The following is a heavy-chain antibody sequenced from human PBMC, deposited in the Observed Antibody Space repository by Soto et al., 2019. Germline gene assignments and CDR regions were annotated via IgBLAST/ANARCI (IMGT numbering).Heavy chain of an antibody. CDR3: ARSVAVPGAHIDY. J-gene: IGHJ4*02. CDR1: GGSISGSY. V-gene: IGHV4-59*01. D-gene: IGHD6-19*01. Sequence: SETLSVTCSVSGGSISGSYWSWIRQSPGKGLEWLGYVYYTGSTNYSPSLRSRVSISVDTSKNEFSLRLSSVTAADTAVYFCARSVAVPGAHIDYWGQGTQVTVSS. CDR2: VYYTGST.